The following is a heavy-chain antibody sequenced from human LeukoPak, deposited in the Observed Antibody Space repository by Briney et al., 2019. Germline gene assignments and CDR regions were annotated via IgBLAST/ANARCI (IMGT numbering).Heavy chain of an antibody. D-gene: IGHD2-15*01. CDR1: GYTLTELS. J-gene: IGHJ4*02. CDR3: ATAGYCSGGSCYSFDY. V-gene: IGHV1-24*01. CDR2: FDPEDGET. Sequence: GASVTVSCKVSGYTLTELSMHWVRQAPGKGLEWMGGFDPEDGETIYAQKFQGRVTMTEDTSTDTAYMELSSLRSEDTAVYYCATAGYCSGGSCYSFDYWGQGTLVTVSS.